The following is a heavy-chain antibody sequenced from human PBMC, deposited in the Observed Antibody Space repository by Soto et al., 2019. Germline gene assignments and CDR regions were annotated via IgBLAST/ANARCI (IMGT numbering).Heavy chain of an antibody. CDR3: ARIRRSSGGVDY. CDR2: IFSNDEK. CDR1: GFSLSNARMG. D-gene: IGHD6-19*01. V-gene: IGHV2-26*01. J-gene: IGHJ4*02. Sequence: QVTLKESGPVLVKPTETLTLTCTVSGFSLSNARMGVSWIRQPPGKALEWLAHIFSNDEKSYSTSLKSSLTISKDTSKSQVVLTMTNMDPMDTATYYCARIRRSSGGVDYWGQGTLVTVSS.